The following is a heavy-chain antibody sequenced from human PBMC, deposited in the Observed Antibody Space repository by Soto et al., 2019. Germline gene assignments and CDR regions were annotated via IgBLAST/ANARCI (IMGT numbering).Heavy chain of an antibody. Sequence: GGYLRLSCTASGFTFGDYAMSWVRQAPGKGLEWVGFIRSKAYGGTTEYAASVKGRFTISRDDSKSIAYLQVNSLKTEDTAVYYCTRDLVVVTAPGAFDIWGQGTMVTDS. J-gene: IGHJ3*02. CDR3: TRDLVVVTAPGAFDI. CDR2: IRSKAYGGTT. D-gene: IGHD2-21*02. V-gene: IGHV3-49*04. CDR1: GFTFGDYA.